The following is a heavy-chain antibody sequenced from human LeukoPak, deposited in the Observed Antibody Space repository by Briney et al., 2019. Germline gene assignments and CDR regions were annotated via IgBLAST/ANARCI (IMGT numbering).Heavy chain of an antibody. V-gene: IGHV4-31*03. J-gene: IGHJ4*02. CDR3: ARFIGIAVAGTIDY. Sequence: SQTLSLTCTVSGGSISSGGYYWSWIRQHPGKGLEWIGYIYYSGSTYDNPSLKSRVTISVNSSKNQFSLKLSSVTAANPAVYYCARFIGIAVAGTIDYWGQGTLVTVSS. CDR2: IYYSGST. CDR1: GGSISSGGYY. D-gene: IGHD6-19*01.